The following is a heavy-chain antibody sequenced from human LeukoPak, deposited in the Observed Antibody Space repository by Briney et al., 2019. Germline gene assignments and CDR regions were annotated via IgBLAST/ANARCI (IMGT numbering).Heavy chain of an antibody. D-gene: IGHD2-15*01. V-gene: IGHV3-23*01. CDR3: AKASLPLGYCSGGSCYTFDY. J-gene: IGHJ4*02. Sequence: PGGSLRLSCAASGFTFSSYAMSWVRQAPGKGLEWVSSISGSGGNTYYADSVKGRFTISRDNSKNTLYLQMNSRRAEDTAVYYCAKASLPLGYCSGGSCYTFDYWGQGTLVTVSS. CDR2: ISGSGGNT. CDR1: GFTFSSYA.